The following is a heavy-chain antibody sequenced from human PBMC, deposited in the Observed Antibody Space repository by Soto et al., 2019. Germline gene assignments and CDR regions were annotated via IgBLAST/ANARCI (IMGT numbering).Heavy chain of an antibody. Sequence: ASVKVSCKASGYTFTSYGISWVRQAPGQGLEWMGWISAYNGNTNYAQKLQGRVTMTTDTSTSTAYMELRSLRSDDTAVYYCAIEDSSSWYSYLFDPCGKGSLVTVAS. J-gene: IGHJ5*02. CDR1: GYTFTSYG. V-gene: IGHV1-18*01. CDR3: AIEDSSSWYSYLFDP. CDR2: ISAYNGNT. D-gene: IGHD6-13*01.